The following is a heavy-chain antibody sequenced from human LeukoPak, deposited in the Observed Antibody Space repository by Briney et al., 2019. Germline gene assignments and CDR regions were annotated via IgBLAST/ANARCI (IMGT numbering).Heavy chain of an antibody. Sequence: SETLSLTCTVSGGSISSSSYYWGWIRQPPGKGLEWIGSIYYSGSTYYNPSLKSRVTISVDTSKNQFSLKLSSVTAADTAVYYCASYCSSTNCYRGLEYFQHWGQGTLVTVSS. CDR3: ASYCSSTNCYRGLEYFQH. D-gene: IGHD2-2*02. CDR1: GGSISSSSYY. CDR2: IYYSGST. J-gene: IGHJ1*01. V-gene: IGHV4-39*01.